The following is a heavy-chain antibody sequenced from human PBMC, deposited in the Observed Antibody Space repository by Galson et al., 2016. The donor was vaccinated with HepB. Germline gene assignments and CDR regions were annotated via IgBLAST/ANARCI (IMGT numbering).Heavy chain of an antibody. D-gene: IGHD3-22*01. J-gene: IGHJ4*02. CDR1: GFTFSNAW. V-gene: IGHV3-15*01. CDR2: IKSKSDGGTT. Sequence: SLRLSCAASGFTFSNAWMSWVRQAPGKGLEWIGRIKSKSDGGTTDYAAPVKGRFTISRDDSKNTLNLQMNSLKIEDTAVYYCTTRDRGGGFSYDSSGYYGVDYWGQGTLVTVSS. CDR3: TTRDRGGGFSYDSSGYYGVDY.